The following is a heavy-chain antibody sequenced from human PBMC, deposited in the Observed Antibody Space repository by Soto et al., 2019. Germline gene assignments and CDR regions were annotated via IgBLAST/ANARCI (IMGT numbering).Heavy chain of an antibody. CDR3: ARGGHYDSSSYYYFY. V-gene: IGHV1-69*13. CDR2: IIPIFGKA. CDR1: GGTFSSYA. Sequence: SVKVSCKASGGTFSSYAIDWVRQAPGQGLEWMGGIIPIFGKANYAQKFQGRITITADESTSTAYMELRSLRSEDTAVYYCARGGHYDSSSYYYFYWGQGTLVTVSS. D-gene: IGHD3-22*01. J-gene: IGHJ4*02.